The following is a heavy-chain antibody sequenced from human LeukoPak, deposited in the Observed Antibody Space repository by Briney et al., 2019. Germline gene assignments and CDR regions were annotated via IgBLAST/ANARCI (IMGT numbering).Heavy chain of an antibody. CDR1: GFTFSSFE. CDR2: MSTTGSTI. J-gene: IGHJ4*02. V-gene: IGHV3-48*03. D-gene: IGHD3-3*01. CDR3: ARDGFFGGIDY. Sequence: GGSLRLSCAASGFTFSSFEMNWVRQAPGKGLEWVSFMSTTGSTISYADSVKGRFTMSRDNAKNSLFLIMNSLRAEDTAVYYCARDGFFGGIDYWGQGTLVTVSS.